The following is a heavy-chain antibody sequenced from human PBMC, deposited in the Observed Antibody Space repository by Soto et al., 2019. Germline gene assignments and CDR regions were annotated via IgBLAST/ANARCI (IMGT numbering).Heavy chain of an antibody. D-gene: IGHD6-13*01. V-gene: IGHV4-34*01. J-gene: IGHJ4*02. CDR1: GGSFSGYY. Sequence: QVQLQQWGAGLLKPSETLSLTCAVYGGSFSGYYWSWIRQPPGKGLEWIGEINHSGSTNYNPSLKSRVTISVDTSKNQFSLKRSSVTAADTAVYYCARGPAAAGVISNFDYWGQGTLVTVSS. CDR2: INHSGST. CDR3: ARGPAAAGVISNFDY.